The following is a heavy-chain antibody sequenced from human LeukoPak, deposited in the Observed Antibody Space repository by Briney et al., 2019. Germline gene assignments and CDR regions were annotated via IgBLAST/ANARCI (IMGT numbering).Heavy chain of an antibody. CDR2: IYYSGST. CDR1: GGSISSGGYY. Sequence: SSETLSLTCTVSGGSISSGGYYWSWIRQHPGKGLEWIGYIYYSGSTYYNPSLKSRVTISVDTSKNQFSLKLSSVTAADTAVYYCARDLRDGFDYWGQGTLVTVSS. D-gene: IGHD5-24*01. J-gene: IGHJ4*02. V-gene: IGHV4-31*03. CDR3: ARDLRDGFDY.